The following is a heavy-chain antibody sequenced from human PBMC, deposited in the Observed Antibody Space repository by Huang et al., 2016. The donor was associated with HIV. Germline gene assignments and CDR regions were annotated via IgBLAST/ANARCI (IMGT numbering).Heavy chain of an antibody. CDR1: GYTFTNYD. V-gene: IGHV1-8*02. D-gene: IGHD4-17*01. CDR2: MNPNTVNT. Sequence: QVHLVQSGAEVKKPGASVKVSCKASGYTFTNYDINWVRQAPGRGLEWMGWMNPNTVNTGFAQSFQCRVTMTRKTSITTAYMELTSLTSEDTAVYYCARSAYGDLDYWGLGTLVIVSS. J-gene: IGHJ4*02. CDR3: ARSAYGDLDY.